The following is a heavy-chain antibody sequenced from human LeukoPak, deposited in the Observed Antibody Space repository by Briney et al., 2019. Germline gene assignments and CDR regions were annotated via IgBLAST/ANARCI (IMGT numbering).Heavy chain of an antibody. CDR2: ITSTSSYI. CDR3: ARRMYYSASDSTLAKSIDY. D-gene: IGHD3-10*01. J-gene: IGHJ4*02. CDR1: GFTFSSYS. V-gene: IGHV3-21*01. Sequence: GGSLRLSCAASGFTFSSYSMNWVSQPPGKGLEWLSCITSTSSYIYYADSVKVRFTISRDNTKNSLYLQLNSLRAEDTAVYYCARRMYYSASDSTLAKSIDYWGQGTLVTVSS.